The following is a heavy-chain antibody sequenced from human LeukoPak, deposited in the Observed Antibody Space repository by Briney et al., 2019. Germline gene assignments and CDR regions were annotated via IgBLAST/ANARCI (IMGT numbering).Heavy chain of an antibody. CDR1: GFIFSNYG. Sequence: PGGSLRLSCAASGFIFSNYGMHWVRQAPGKGLEWVTFISYDGSNKYYAESVKGRFTISRDNSKNSLYLQMNSLRAEDTAVYYCASAGLVYSSGWYLETPFDYWGQGTLVTVSS. CDR2: ISYDGSNK. J-gene: IGHJ4*02. V-gene: IGHV3-30*03. D-gene: IGHD6-13*01. CDR3: ASAGLVYSSGWYLETPFDY.